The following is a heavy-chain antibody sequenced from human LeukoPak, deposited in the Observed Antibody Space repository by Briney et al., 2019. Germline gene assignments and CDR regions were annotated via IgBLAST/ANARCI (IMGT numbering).Heavy chain of an antibody. J-gene: IGHJ4*02. Sequence: GESLKISCKGSGYSFTSYWIGWGRPMPGKGLGWMGIIYPGDCNIRYSPSFQGQVTISADKSISTAYLQWSSLKASDTAMYYCARREVRGVTWYYFDYWGQGTLVTVSS. D-gene: IGHD3-10*01. CDR1: GYSFTSYW. CDR3: ARREVRGVTWYYFDY. CDR2: IYPGDCNI. V-gene: IGHV5-51*01.